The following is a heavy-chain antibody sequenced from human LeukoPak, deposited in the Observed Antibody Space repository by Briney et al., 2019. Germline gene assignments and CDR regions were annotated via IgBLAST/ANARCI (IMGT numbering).Heavy chain of an antibody. Sequence: SETLSLTCTVSGGSISSYYWSWIRQPPGKGLEWIGYIYYSGSTSYNPSLKSRVTISVDTSKNQFSLKLSSVTAADTAVYYCARGMAADYWGQGTLVTVSS. CDR1: GGSISSYY. CDR2: IYYSGST. J-gene: IGHJ4*02. V-gene: IGHV4-59*01. D-gene: IGHD5-24*01. CDR3: ARGMAADY.